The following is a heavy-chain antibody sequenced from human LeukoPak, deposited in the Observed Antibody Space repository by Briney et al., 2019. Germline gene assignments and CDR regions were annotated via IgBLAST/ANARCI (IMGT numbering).Heavy chain of an antibody. CDR2: IYYSGST. D-gene: IGHD3-22*01. V-gene: IGHV4-31*03. Sequence: SETLSLTCTVSGGSISSGGYYWSWIRQHPGKGLEWIGYIYYSGSTYYNPSLKSRVTISVDTSKNQFSLKLSSVTAADTAVYYCARDGIVVSSHAFDIWGQGTMVTVSS. CDR3: ARDGIVVSSHAFDI. J-gene: IGHJ3*02. CDR1: GGSISSGGYY.